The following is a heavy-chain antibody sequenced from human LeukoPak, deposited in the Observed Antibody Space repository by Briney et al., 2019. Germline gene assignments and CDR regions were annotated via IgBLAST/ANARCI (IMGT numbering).Heavy chain of an antibody. J-gene: IGHJ4*02. CDR3: ARVRMTALFDY. V-gene: IGHV4-61*08. CDR1: GGSISSGGYY. D-gene: IGHD4-17*01. CDR2: IYYSGST. Sequence: SETLSLTCTVCGGSISSGGYYWSWIRQHPGKGLEWIGYIYYSGSTNYNPSLKSRVTISVNTSKNQFSLKLSSVTAADTAVYYCARVRMTALFDYWGQGTLVTVSS.